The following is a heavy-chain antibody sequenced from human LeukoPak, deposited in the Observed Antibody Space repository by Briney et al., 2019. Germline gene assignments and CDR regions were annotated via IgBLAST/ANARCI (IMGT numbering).Heavy chain of an antibody. CDR1: GSTVSSNY. Sequence: GGSLRLSCAASGSTVSSNYMSWVRQAPGKGLGWVSVIYSGGSTYYADSVKGRFTISRDNSKNTLYLQMNSLRAEDTAVYYCARDREYSSGWYWNYWGQGTLVTVSS. CDR2: IYSGGST. D-gene: IGHD6-19*01. V-gene: IGHV3-53*01. CDR3: ARDREYSSGWYWNY. J-gene: IGHJ4*02.